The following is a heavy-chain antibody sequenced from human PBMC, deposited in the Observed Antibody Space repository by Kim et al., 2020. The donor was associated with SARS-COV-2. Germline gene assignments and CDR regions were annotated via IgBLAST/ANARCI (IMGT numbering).Heavy chain of an antibody. CDR3: ARVSLLWHYDSSGYDDY. J-gene: IGHJ4*02. CDR1: GFTFSSYS. D-gene: IGHD3-22*01. CDR2: ISSSSSYI. V-gene: IGHV3-21*01. Sequence: GGSLRLSCAASGFTFSSYSMNWVRQAPGKGLEWVSSISSSSSYIYYADSVKGRFTISRDNAKNSLYLQMNSLRAEDTAVYYCARVSLLWHYDSSGYDDYWGQGTLVTVSS.